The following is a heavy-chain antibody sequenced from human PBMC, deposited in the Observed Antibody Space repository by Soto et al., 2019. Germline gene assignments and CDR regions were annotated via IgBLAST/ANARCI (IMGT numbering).Heavy chain of an antibody. V-gene: IGHV1-18*01. Sequence: QVQLVQSGAEVKNPGASVKVSCKASGYTFTRYGIGWARQAPGQGLAWMGWSNTYNGNTNYAQNVQGRVTLTTDTSTSTAYMELRSLRSNDTAIYYCAMVDVYVTPSPQDVWGQGTTVIVSS. D-gene: IGHD3-16*01. CDR2: SNTYNGNT. CDR3: AMVDVYVTPSPQDV. CDR1: GYTFTRYG. J-gene: IGHJ6*02.